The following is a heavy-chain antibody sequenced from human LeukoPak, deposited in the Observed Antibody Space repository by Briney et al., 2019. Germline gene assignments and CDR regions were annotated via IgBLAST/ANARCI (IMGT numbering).Heavy chain of an antibody. D-gene: IGHD3-22*01. V-gene: IGHV3-66*01. Sequence: QPGGSLRLSCAASGFTVSSNYMSWVRQAPGKGLEWVSVIYSGGSTYYADSVKGRFTISRDNSKNTLYLQMNSLRAEDTAVYYCARDSIAGVVVIPYWGQGTLVTVSS. J-gene: IGHJ4*02. CDR3: ARDSIAGVVVIPY. CDR2: IYSGGST. CDR1: GFTVSSNY.